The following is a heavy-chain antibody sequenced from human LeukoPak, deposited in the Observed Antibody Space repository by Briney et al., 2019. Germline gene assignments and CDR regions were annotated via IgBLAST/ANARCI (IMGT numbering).Heavy chain of an antibody. Sequence: KTSETLSLTCTVSGYSISSGYYWGWIRQPPGKGLEWIGSIYHSGSTYYNPSLKSRVTISVDTSKNQFSLKLSSVTAADTAVYYCARVYYDSSGYLPDDAFDIWGQGTMVTVSS. CDR3: ARVYYDSSGYLPDDAFDI. D-gene: IGHD3-22*01. CDR2: IYHSGST. J-gene: IGHJ3*02. V-gene: IGHV4-38-2*02. CDR1: GYSISSGYY.